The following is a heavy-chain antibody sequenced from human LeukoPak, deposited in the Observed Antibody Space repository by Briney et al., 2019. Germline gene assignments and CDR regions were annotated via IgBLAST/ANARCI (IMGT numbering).Heavy chain of an antibody. J-gene: IGHJ3*02. CDR3: ARIGLSGRVGAGGGPDI. Sequence: ASVKVSCKASGYTFTGYYMHWVRQAPGQGLEWMGWINPNSGGTNYAQKFQGRVTMTRDTSISTAYMELSRLRSDDTAVYYCARIGLSGRVGAGGGPDIWGQGTMVTVSS. V-gene: IGHV1-2*02. D-gene: IGHD1-26*01. CDR2: INPNSGGT. CDR1: GYTFTGYY.